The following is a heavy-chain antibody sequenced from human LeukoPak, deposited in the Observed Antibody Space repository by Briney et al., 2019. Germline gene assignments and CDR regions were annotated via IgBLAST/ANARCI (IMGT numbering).Heavy chain of an antibody. V-gene: IGHV1-3*01. Sequence: ASVKVSCKASGYTFTSYAMHWVRQASGQRLEWMGWINAGNGNTKYSQKFQGRVTITRDTSASTAYMELSSLRSEDTAVYYCAREVWAYCGGDCYSDYWGQGTLVTVSS. CDR1: GYTFTSYA. CDR3: AREVWAYCGGDCYSDY. CDR2: INAGNGNT. D-gene: IGHD2-21*02. J-gene: IGHJ4*02.